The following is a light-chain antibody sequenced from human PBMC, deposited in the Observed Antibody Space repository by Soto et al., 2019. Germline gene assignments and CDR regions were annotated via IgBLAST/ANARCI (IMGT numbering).Light chain of an antibody. CDR3: SSFTRTHTGV. CDR1: SSDVGGYNY. Sequence: QSVLTQPASVSGSPGQSITISCTGTSSDVGGYNYVSWYQQYPGKAPKLMIYEVSNRPSGVSNRFSGSKSGNTASLTISGLQAEDEADYYCSSFTRTHTGVFGGGTKVTVL. CDR2: EVS. V-gene: IGLV2-14*01. J-gene: IGLJ3*02.